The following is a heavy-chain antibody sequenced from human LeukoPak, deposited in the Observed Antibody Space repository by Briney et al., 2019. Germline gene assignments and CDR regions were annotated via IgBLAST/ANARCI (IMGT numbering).Heavy chain of an antibody. CDR1: GFTFSSYG. CDR3: AKDSARPPRGFLLSPLGY. D-gene: IGHD5-12*01. CDR2: ISYDGSNK. Sequence: SGGSLRLSCAASGFTFSSYGMHWVRQAPGKGLEWVAVISYDGSNKYYADSVKGRFTISRDNSKNTLYLQMNSLRAEDTAVYYCAKDSARPPRGFLLSPLGYWGQGTLVTVSS. V-gene: IGHV3-30*18. J-gene: IGHJ4*02.